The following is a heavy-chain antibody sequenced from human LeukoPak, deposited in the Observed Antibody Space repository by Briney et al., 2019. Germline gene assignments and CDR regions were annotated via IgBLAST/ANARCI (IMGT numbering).Heavy chain of an antibody. CDR3: ARGTRNGYCSGGSCYSAKYYYYYMDV. J-gene: IGHJ6*03. Sequence: GGSLRLSCAASGFTFSNYWLHWVRQAPGKGLVWVSRIDANAKTTSYADSVKGRFTISTDNAKKTLYLQMNSLRVEDTAVYYCARGTRNGYCSGGSCYSAKYYYYYMDVWGKGTTVTVSS. D-gene: IGHD2-15*01. V-gene: IGHV3-74*01. CDR2: IDANAKTT. CDR1: GFTFSNYW.